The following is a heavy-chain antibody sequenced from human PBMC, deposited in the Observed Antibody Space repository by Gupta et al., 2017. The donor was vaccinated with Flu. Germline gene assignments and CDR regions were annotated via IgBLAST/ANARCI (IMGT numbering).Heavy chain of an antibody. CDR1: GYSFTSES. CDR2: ISIKTGNA. J-gene: IGHJ4*02. D-gene: IGHD5-12*01. Sequence: GYSFTSESINWVRQAPGQGLEWMGWISIKTGNAAYAQDFKGRFVFSFDTSVTTAFLQINDLKADDTAVYYCAKEKGNWLEIWGQGSLLTVSS. V-gene: IGHV7-4-1*02. CDR3: AKEKGNWLEI.